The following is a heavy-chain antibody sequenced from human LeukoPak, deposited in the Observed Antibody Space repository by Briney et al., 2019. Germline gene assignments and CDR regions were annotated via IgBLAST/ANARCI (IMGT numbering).Heavy chain of an antibody. CDR3: AKDRFLTVVALYAEYFQY. J-gene: IGHJ1*01. V-gene: IGHV3-23*01. D-gene: IGHD3-22*01. CDR1: KFTFSTFA. Sequence: GGSLRLSCAASKFTFSTFAMSWVRQAPGKGLEWVSGISGSGRSTYYADSVKGRFTISRDNFKNTLYLQMNSLRAEDTAVYYCAKDRFLTVVALYAEYFQYWGQGTLVTVSS. CDR2: ISGSGRST.